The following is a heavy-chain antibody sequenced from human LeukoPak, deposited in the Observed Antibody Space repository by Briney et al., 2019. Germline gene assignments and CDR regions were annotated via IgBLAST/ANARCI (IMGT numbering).Heavy chain of an antibody. Sequence: PGGSLRLSCAASGFTFSSYSMNWVRQAPGKGLEWVSSISSSSSYIYYADSVKGRFTISRDNAKNSLYLQMNSLRAEDTAVYYCASLDGHDGWFDPWGQGTLVTVSS. D-gene: IGHD1-1*01. V-gene: IGHV3-21*01. CDR1: GFTFSSYS. J-gene: IGHJ5*02. CDR2: ISSSSSYI. CDR3: ASLDGHDGWFDP.